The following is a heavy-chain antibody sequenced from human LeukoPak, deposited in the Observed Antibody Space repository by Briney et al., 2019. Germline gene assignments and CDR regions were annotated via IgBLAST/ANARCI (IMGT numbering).Heavy chain of an antibody. D-gene: IGHD1-26*01. V-gene: IGHV3-73*01. Sequence: PGGSLRLSCAASGFTLWGSAIHSVRQSSGKGLEWVGHIDKKDNFYATTSAASVTGRFTISRDDSRNTAYLQMNSLKTEATALCYGTRDSGTYNGLDLCGQGTLVTVSS. CDR1: GFTLWGSA. CDR3: TRDSGTYNGLDL. J-gene: IGHJ5*02. CDR2: IDKKDNFYAT.